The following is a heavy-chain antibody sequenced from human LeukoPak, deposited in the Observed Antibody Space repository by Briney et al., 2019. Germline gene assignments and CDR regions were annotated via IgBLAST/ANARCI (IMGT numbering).Heavy chain of an antibody. CDR2: ISGSGGST. CDR1: GFTLSSYA. D-gene: IGHD3-22*01. CDR3: AKDFTGYYYDSSGLLDY. J-gene: IGHJ4*02. V-gene: IGHV3-23*01. Sequence: GGSLRLSCAASGFTLSSYAMSWVRQAPGKGLEWVSAISGSGGSTYYADSVKGRFTISRDNSKNTLYLQMNSLRAEDTAVYYCAKDFTGYYYDSSGLLDYWGQGTLVTVSS.